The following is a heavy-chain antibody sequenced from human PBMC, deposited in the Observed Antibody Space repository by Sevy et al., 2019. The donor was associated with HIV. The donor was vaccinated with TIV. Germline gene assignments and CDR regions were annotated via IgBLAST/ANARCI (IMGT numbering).Heavy chain of an antibody. CDR1: GYTFTSYG. D-gene: IGHD6-19*01. CDR2: ISAYNGNT. CDR3: ARYSIAVAGTGGFDY. J-gene: IGHJ4*02. V-gene: IGHV1-18*01. Sequence: ASVKVSCKASGYTFTSYGISWVRQAPGQGLEWMGWISAYNGNTNYAQKLQGRVTMTTDTSTSTAYMDLRSLRSDDTAVYYCARYSIAVAGTGGFDYWGQGTLVTVSS.